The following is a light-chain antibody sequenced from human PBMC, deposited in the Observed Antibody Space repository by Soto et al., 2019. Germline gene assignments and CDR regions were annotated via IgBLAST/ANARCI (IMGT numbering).Light chain of an antibody. CDR1: QSVSIL. V-gene: IGKV3-15*01. J-gene: IGKJ1*01. CDR2: HAS. CDR3: QQYNNWPPWT. Sequence: LMTQSPATLSVSPGERAPLSCRASQSVSILLAWYQQKPGQAPRLLIYHASARATGIPARFSGSGSGTEFTLTISGLQSEDFAVYYCQQYNNWPPWTFGQGTKVDI.